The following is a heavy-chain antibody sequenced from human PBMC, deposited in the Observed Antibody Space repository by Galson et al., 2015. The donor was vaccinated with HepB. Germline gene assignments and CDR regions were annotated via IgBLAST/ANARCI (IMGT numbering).Heavy chain of an antibody. CDR3: ARGTGTTLGAWFDP. V-gene: IGHV6-1*01. CDR2: TYYRSKWYN. Sequence: CAISGDSVSSNSAAWNWIRQSPSRGLEWLGRTYYRSKWYNDYAVSVKSRITINPDTSKNQFSLQLNSVTPEDTAVYYCARGTGTTLGAWFDPWAREPWSPSPQ. D-gene: IGHD1-1*01. J-gene: IGHJ5*02. CDR1: GDSVSSNSAA.